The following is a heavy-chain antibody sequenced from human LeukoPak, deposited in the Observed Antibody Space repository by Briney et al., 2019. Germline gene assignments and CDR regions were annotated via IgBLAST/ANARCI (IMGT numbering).Heavy chain of an antibody. CDR3: ARLGLTQYFDSSGYLIDY. J-gene: IGHJ4*01. CDR1: GYTFTGDY. Sequence: ASVKVSCKPSGYTFTGDYMHWVRQAPGQGLEWMARINPNSGGTNYAQKFQGRVTMTRDTSISTAYMELSSLRSDDTAVYYCARLGLTQYFDSSGYLIDYCGQGTLVTVSS. D-gene: IGHD3-22*01. CDR2: INPNSGGT. V-gene: IGHV1-2*06.